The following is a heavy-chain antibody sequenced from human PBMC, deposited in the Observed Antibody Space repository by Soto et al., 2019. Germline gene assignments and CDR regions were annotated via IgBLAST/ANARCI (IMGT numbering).Heavy chain of an antibody. CDR1: GFTFGDYA. CDR3: SRNVIANY. J-gene: IGHJ4*02. V-gene: IGHV3-49*04. CDR2: IRSKTYGGTT. Sequence: EVQLVESGGDLVQPGRSLRLSCSTSGFTFGDYAISWVRQAPGKGLEWVGFIRSKTYGGTTEYATSVKGRFTISRDDSKSIAYLQMNSLQTEDTAVYFCSRNVIANYWGQGTLVTVSS. D-gene: IGHD2-21*01.